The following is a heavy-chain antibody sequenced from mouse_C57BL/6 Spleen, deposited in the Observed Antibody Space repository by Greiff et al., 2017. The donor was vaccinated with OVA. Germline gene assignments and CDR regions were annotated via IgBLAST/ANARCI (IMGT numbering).Heavy chain of an antibody. CDR2: IWSGGST. D-gene: IGHD4-1*01. CDR1: GFSLTSYG. V-gene: IGHV2-2*01. CDR3: ARGTGTGYAMDY. J-gene: IGHJ4*01. Sequence: VQLQQSGPGLVQPSQSLSITCTVSGFSLTSYGVHWVRQSPGTGLEWLGVIWSGGSTVYTAAFISRLSISKDNSKIQVFFKMNNLQADDTAIYYCARGTGTGYAMDYWGQGTSVTVSS.